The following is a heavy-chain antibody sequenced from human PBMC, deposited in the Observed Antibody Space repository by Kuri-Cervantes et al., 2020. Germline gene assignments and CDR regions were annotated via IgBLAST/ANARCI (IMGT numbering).Heavy chain of an antibody. V-gene: IGHV4-39*01. CDR3: ARWKLQPKDAFDI. D-gene: IGHD1-26*01. CDR2: IYYSGST. J-gene: IGHJ3*02. CDR1: GGSISSSSYY. Sequence: SETLSLTCTVSGGSISSSSYYWGWIRQPPGKGLEWIGSIYYSGSTYYNPSLKSRVTISVDTSKNQFSLKLSSVTAADTAVYYCARWKLQPKDAFDIWGQGTMVTVSS.